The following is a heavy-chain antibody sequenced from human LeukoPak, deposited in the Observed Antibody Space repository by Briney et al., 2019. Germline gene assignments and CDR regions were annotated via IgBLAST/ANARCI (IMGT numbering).Heavy chain of an antibody. J-gene: IGHJ4*02. D-gene: IGHD3-22*01. Sequence: GGSLRLSCAASGFTFSSYSMNWVRQAPGKGLEWVSSISSSSNIYYDDSVKGRCTITRDNDKKSLYLQMNGLRAEDTAVYYCARDPYYYDRIGYRKWGQGTLVTVSS. CDR2: ISSSSNI. V-gene: IGHV3-21*01. CDR1: GFTFSSYS. CDR3: ARDPYYYDRIGYRK.